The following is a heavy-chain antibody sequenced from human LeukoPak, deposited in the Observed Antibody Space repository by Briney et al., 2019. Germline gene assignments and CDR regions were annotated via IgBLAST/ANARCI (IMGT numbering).Heavy chain of an antibody. Sequence: PSETLSLTCTVSGGSISSYYWSWIRQPPGKGLEWIGCIYYSGSTNYNPSLKSRITISVDTSKNQFSLKLRSVTAADTSVYYCARDGGYCSSTNCYDYWGQGTLVTVSS. CDR2: IYYSGST. CDR1: GGSISSYY. V-gene: IGHV4-59*01. J-gene: IGHJ4*02. CDR3: ARDGGYCSSTNCYDY. D-gene: IGHD2-2*03.